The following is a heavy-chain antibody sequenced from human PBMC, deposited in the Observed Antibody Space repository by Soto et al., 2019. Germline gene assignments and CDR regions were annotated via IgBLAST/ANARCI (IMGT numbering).Heavy chain of an antibody. CDR3: ASLTGTYSAFDI. V-gene: IGHV3-48*02. J-gene: IGHJ3*02. CDR1: SFSFSIYD. Sequence: GGSLRLSCAASSFSFSIYDMNWVRQAPGKGLEWISYISSSGSTIYHADSVKGRFTISRDNAENSLFLQMNSLRDEDTAVYYCASLTGTYSAFDIWGQGTMVTVS. CDR2: ISSSGSTI. D-gene: IGHD1-26*01.